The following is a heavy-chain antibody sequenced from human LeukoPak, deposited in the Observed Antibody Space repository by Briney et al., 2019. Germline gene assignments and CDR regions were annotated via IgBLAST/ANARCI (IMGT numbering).Heavy chain of an antibody. V-gene: IGHV3-23*01. Sequence: GGSLRLSCAASGFTFSSYAMSWVRQAPGKGLEWVSAISGSGGSTYYADSVKGRFTISRDSSKNTLYLQMNSLRAEDTAVYYCAKDYYDSSGYYYPLDYWGQGTLVTVSS. CDR2: ISGSGGST. CDR1: GFTFSSYA. J-gene: IGHJ4*02. CDR3: AKDYYDSSGYYYPLDY. D-gene: IGHD3-22*01.